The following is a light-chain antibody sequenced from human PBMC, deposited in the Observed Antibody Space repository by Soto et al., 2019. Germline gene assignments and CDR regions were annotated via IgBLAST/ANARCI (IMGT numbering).Light chain of an antibody. Sequence: QSALTQPPSASGSPGQSVTISCTGTSSDVGGYNDVSWYQQHPGKAPKLMIYEVSKRPSGVPDRFSGSKSGNTASLPVSGLQAEDEADYYCSSYAGSNNYVFGTGTKVTVL. J-gene: IGLJ1*01. CDR3: SSYAGSNNYV. V-gene: IGLV2-8*01. CDR1: SSDVGGYND. CDR2: EVS.